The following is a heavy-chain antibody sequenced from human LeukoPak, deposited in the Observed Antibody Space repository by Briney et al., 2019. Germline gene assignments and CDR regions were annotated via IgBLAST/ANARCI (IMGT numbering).Heavy chain of an antibody. CDR1: GFTFSSYA. CDR2: ISGSGGST. CDR3: AKSSINSYGSGSWPDYYGMDV. J-gene: IGHJ6*02. Sequence: GGSLRLSCAASGFTFSSYAVSWVRQAPGKGLEWVAAISGSGGSTYYADSVKGRFTISRDNSKNTPYLQMNSLRAEDTTVYYCAKSSINSYGSGSWPDYYGMDVWGQGTTVTVSS. D-gene: IGHD3-10*01. V-gene: IGHV3-23*01.